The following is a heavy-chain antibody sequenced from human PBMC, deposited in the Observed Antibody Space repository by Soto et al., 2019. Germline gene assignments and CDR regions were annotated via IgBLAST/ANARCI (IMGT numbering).Heavy chain of an antibody. CDR1: GYSFTSHW. D-gene: IGHD2-15*01. CDR3: ARRYCSGGTSYYFDS. J-gene: IGHJ4*02. Sequence: GESLKISCKGSGYSFTSHWIGWVRQMPGKGPEWMGIINPGNSDTTYSPSFQGQVTISADKSISTAYLQWNNLKASDTAMYYCARRYCSGGTSYYFDSWGQGTLVTVSS. CDR2: INPGNSDT. V-gene: IGHV5-51*01.